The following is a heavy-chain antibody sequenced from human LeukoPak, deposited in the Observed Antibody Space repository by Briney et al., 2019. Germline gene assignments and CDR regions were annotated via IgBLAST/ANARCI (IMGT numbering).Heavy chain of an antibody. J-gene: IGHJ4*02. CDR2: IYYSGST. CDR3: AREVRSGGYDY. D-gene: IGHD2-8*02. V-gene: IGHV4-31*03. CDR1: VGSISSGGYY. Sequence: PSETLSLTCTVSVGSISSGGYYWSWIRQHPGKGLEWIGYIYYSGSTYYNPSLKSRVTISVDTSKNQFSLKLSSVTAADTAVYYCAREVRSGGYDYWGQGTLVTVSS.